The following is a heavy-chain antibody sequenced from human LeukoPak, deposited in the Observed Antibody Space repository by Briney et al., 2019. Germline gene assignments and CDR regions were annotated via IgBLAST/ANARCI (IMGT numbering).Heavy chain of an antibody. CDR1: GYTFTSYA. CDR3: ARSIKDTAMVDFDY. D-gene: IGHD5-18*01. Sequence: PGASVKVSCKASGYTFTSYAMHWVRQAPGQRLEWMGWINAGNGNTKYSQKFQGRVTITRDTSASTAYMELSSLRSEDTAVYYCARSIKDTAMVDFDYWGQGTLVTVSS. CDR2: INAGNGNT. J-gene: IGHJ4*02. V-gene: IGHV1-3*01.